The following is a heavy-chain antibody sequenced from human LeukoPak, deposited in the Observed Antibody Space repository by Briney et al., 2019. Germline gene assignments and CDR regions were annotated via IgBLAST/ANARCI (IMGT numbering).Heavy chain of an antibody. CDR2: IIPIFGTA. CDR3: ARYRYSYGYFDY. D-gene: IGHD5-18*01. Sequence: GASVKVSCKASGGTFSSYAISWVRQAPGQGLEWMGRIIPIFGTANYAQKFQGRVTITTDASTSTAYMELSSLRSEDTAVYYCARYRYSYGYFDYWGQGTLVIVSS. J-gene: IGHJ4*02. CDR1: GGTFSSYA. V-gene: IGHV1-69*05.